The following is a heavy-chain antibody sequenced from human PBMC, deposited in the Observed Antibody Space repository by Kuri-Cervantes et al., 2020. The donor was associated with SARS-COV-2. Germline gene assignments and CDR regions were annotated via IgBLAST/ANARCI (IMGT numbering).Heavy chain of an antibody. CDR2: IGPSGTTK. CDR1: GFIFSDYY. CDR3: ARGSIFSDTGGWYFDY. Sequence: GESLKISCTASGFIFSDYYMTWIRQAPGKGLEWVSNIGPSGTTKYYADSVKGRFTISRDNAKNSLYLQMNSLRAEDTAVYYCARGSIFSDTGGWYFDYWGQGTLVTVSS. D-gene: IGHD3-10*01. V-gene: IGHV3-11*04. J-gene: IGHJ4*02.